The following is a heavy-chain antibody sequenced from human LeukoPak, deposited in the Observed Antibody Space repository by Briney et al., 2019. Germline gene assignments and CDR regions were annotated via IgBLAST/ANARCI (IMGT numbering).Heavy chain of an antibody. CDR3: ARNPYDFWSGYPDS. J-gene: IGHJ4*02. V-gene: IGHV1-2*02. Sequence: ASVKVSCKASGYTFTAYYMHWVRQAPGQGLEWMGWINPNSGGTNYAQKFQGRVAMTRDTSISTAYMELSGLRSDDTAVYYCARNPYDFWSGYPDSWGQGTLVTVSS. D-gene: IGHD3-3*01. CDR1: GYTFTAYY. CDR2: INPNSGGT.